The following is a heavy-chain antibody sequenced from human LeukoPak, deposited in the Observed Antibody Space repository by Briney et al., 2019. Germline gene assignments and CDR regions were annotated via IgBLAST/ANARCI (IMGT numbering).Heavy chain of an antibody. CDR1: GGSFSGYY. D-gene: IGHD3-22*01. J-gene: IGHJ4*02. Sequence: SETLSLTCAVYGGSFSGYYWSWIRQPPGKGLEWIGEINHSGSTNYNPSLKSRVTISVDTSKNQFSLKLSSVTAADTAAYYCARGRDYYDSSGYYFYWGQGTLVTVSS. CDR3: ARGRDYYDSSGYYFY. CDR2: INHSGST. V-gene: IGHV4-34*01.